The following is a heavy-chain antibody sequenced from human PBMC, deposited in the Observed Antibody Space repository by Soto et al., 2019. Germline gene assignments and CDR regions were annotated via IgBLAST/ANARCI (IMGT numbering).Heavy chain of an antibody. Sequence: QVQLVQSGAEVKKPGSSVKVSCKASGGTFSSYAISWVRQAPGQGLEWMGGIIPIFGTANYAQKCQGRVTITADKSTSTAYMELSSLRSEDTAVYYCARGGSSSWYPNFDYWGQGTLVTVSS. D-gene: IGHD6-13*01. J-gene: IGHJ4*02. CDR3: ARGGSSSWYPNFDY. CDR1: GGTFSSYA. V-gene: IGHV1-69*06. CDR2: IIPIFGTA.